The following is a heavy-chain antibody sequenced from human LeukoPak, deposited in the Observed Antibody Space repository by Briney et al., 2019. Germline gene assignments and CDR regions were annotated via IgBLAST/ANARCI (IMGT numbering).Heavy chain of an antibody. CDR2: ISGSGGST. Sequence: PGGTLRLSCAASGFTFSSYGMSWVRQAPGKGLEWVSAISGSGGSTYYADSVKGRFTISRDNSKNTLYLQMNSLRAEDTAVYYCAKDMASSGSYDSYFDYWGQGTLVTVSS. CDR3: AKDMASSGSYDSYFDY. D-gene: IGHD1-26*01. J-gene: IGHJ4*02. V-gene: IGHV3-23*01. CDR1: GFTFSSYG.